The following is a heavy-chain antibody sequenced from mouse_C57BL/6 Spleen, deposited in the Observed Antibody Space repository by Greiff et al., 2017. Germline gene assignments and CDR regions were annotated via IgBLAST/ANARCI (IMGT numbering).Heavy chain of an antibody. D-gene: IGHD1-1*01. Sequence: VQLQQSGAELVRPGTSVKVSCKASGYAFTNYLIEWVKQRPGQGLEWIGVLNPGSGGTNYNEKFKGKATLTADKSSSTAYMQLSSLTSEDSAVYFCSSGGYYGGAWFAYWGQGTLVTVSA. CDR1: GYAFTNYL. CDR3: SSGGYYGGAWFAY. CDR2: LNPGSGGT. J-gene: IGHJ3*01. V-gene: IGHV1-54*01.